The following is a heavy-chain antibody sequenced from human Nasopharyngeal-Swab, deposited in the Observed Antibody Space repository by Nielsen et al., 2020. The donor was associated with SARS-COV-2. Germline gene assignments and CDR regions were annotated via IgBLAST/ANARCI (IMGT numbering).Heavy chain of an antibody. D-gene: IGHD3-22*01. CDR2: FSYSGTT. Sequence: SETLSLTCTVSGDSISSNSYHWGWIRQSPGKGLEWIGSFSYSGTTYFNPSLKSRVTISADTSKNQFSVKLSSVTAADTAVYYCASYYYDSSDYSYWFDPWGQGTLVTVSS. CDR1: GDSISSNSYH. J-gene: IGHJ5*02. V-gene: IGHV4-39*01. CDR3: ASYYYDSSDYSYWFDP.